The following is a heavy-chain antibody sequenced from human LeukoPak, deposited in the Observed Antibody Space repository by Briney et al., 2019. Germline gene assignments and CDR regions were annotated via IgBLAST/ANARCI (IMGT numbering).Heavy chain of an antibody. J-gene: IGHJ6*02. CDR3: ARSRMTTVVTPYYYGMDV. CDR1: GYTFSGYH. Sequence: ASVKVSCKASGYTFSGYHMHWVRQAPGQGLEWMGWINPNSGGTNYAQKFQGRVTVTRDTSISTAYMELSGLRSDDTAVYYCARSRMTTVVTPYYYGMDVWGQGTTVIVSS. D-gene: IGHD4-23*01. CDR2: INPNSGGT. V-gene: IGHV1-2*02.